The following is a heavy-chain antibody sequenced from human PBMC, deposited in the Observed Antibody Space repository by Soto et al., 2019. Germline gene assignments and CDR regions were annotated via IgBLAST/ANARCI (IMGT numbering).Heavy chain of an antibody. D-gene: IGHD3-3*01. CDR1: GGSFSGYY. Sequence: QVQLQQWGAGLLKPSETLSLTCAVYGGSFSGYYWSWIRQPPGKGLEWIGEINHSGSTNYNPSLKSRVTISVDTSKNQFSLKLSSVTAADTAVYYCARGARITIFGVVPKQNYDYYGMDVWGQGTTVTVSS. J-gene: IGHJ6*02. CDR3: ARGARITIFGVVPKQNYDYYGMDV. V-gene: IGHV4-34*01. CDR2: INHSGST.